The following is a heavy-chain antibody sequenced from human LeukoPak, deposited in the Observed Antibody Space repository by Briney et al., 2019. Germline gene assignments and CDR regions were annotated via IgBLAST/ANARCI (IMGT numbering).Heavy chain of an antibody. Sequence: GRSLRLSCAASGFTFSSYGMHWVRQAPGKGLEWVAVISYDGSNKYYADSVKGRFTISRDNSKNTLYLQMNSLRAEDTAVYYCARAPDRSGSYYGGFDIWGQGTMVTVSS. CDR3: ARAPDRSGSYYGGFDI. CDR1: GFTFSSYG. CDR2: ISYDGSNK. D-gene: IGHD3-10*01. J-gene: IGHJ3*02. V-gene: IGHV3-30*03.